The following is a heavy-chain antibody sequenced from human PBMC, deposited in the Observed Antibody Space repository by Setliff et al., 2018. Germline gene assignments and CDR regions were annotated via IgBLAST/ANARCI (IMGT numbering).Heavy chain of an antibody. CDR1: GESFSDSY. CDR2: IYHSGIT. Sequence: PSETLSLTCAVYGESFSDSYWSWVRQPPGKGLEWIGDIYHSGITNYNPSLKSRVTMSVDTSKNQFSLKLSSVTAADTAVYYCARLYDFCSGGSCYSGYSGYYYYMDVWGKGTTVTVSS. J-gene: IGHJ6*03. CDR3: ARLYDFCSGGSCYSGYSGYYYYMDV. V-gene: IGHV4-34*01. D-gene: IGHD2-15*01.